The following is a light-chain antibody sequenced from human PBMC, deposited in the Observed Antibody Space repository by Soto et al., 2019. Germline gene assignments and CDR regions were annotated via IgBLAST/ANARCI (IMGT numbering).Light chain of an antibody. Sequence: QSVLTQPPSVSGAPGQRVTISCTGSSSYIGSGYDVHWYQQLPGTAPKLLIYGNSNRPSRVPDRFSGSKSGSSASLAITGIQAEDEDDYYCQSSDSSLSGGVFGGGTKLNVL. J-gene: IGLJ3*02. CDR2: GNS. CDR3: QSSDSSLSGGV. CDR1: SSYIGSGYD. V-gene: IGLV1-40*01.